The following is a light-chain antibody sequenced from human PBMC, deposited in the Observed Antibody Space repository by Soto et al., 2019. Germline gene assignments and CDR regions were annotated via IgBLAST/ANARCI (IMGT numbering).Light chain of an antibody. J-gene: IGLJ2*01. Sequence: QSALTQPPSASGSPGQSVTISCTGTSSDVGAYDDVSWFQQHPGRAPKLMIYEVSKRPSGVPDRFSGSKSGNTASLTVSGLQTEDEADYYCSSYTGNGISTVVVGGGTKLTVL. CDR3: SSYTGNGISTVV. V-gene: IGLV2-8*01. CDR2: EVS. CDR1: SSDVGAYDD.